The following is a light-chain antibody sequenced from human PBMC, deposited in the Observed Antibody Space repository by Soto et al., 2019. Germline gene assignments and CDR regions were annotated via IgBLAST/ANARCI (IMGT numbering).Light chain of an antibody. Sequence: DVVMTQTPLSLSVAPGQPASISCKSSQSLLHITGETFLFWYLQKPGQSPQLLIYEVSTRVSGVPDRFSGSGSGTDFTLEISRVETDDVGIYYCMQALQTPPTFGQGTKVDIK. J-gene: IGKJ1*01. CDR2: EVS. CDR3: MQALQTPPT. CDR1: QSLLHITGETF. V-gene: IGKV2-29*03.